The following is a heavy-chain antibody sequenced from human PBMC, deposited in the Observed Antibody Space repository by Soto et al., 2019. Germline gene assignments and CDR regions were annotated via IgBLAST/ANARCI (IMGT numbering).Heavy chain of an antibody. Sequence: ASVKVSCKSSGYTFTSYYMNWVRQAPGQGLEWMGRIIPILGIANYAQKFQGRVTITADKSTSTAYMELSSLRSEDTAVYYCARDFEDGADYYYYGMDVWGQGTTVTVS. J-gene: IGHJ6*02. CDR2: IIPILGIA. D-gene: IGHD3-10*01. CDR3: ARDFEDGADYYYYGMDV. CDR1: GYTFTSYY. V-gene: IGHV1-69*04.